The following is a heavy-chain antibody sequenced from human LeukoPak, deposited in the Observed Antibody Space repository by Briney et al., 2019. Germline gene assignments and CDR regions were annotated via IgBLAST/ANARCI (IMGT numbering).Heavy chain of an antibody. CDR3: ARDQSACGGAFDI. Sequence: PGGSLRLSCAASGFTVSSNYMSWVRQAPGKGLEWVSVIYSGGSTYYADSVKGRFTISRDNSKNTLYLQMNNLRAEDTAVYYCARDQSACGGAFDIWGQGAMATVSS. CDR1: GFTVSSNY. CDR2: IYSGGST. V-gene: IGHV3-66*01. D-gene: IGHD3-10*01. J-gene: IGHJ3*02.